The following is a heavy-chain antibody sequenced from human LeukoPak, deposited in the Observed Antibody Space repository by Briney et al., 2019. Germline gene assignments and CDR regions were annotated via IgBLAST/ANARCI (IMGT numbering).Heavy chain of an antibody. V-gene: IGHV3-11*01. CDR3: ARDGPRISSGHDY. J-gene: IGHJ4*02. CDR1: GFTFSDYY. CDR2: IISSVSTI. D-gene: IGHD3-22*01. Sequence: PGGSLRLSCAPSGFTFSDYYMSWIRQAPGEGLEWVSYIISSVSTIYYADSVKGRFTISRDNAKNSLYLQMNSLRAEDTAVYYCARDGPRISSGHDYWGQGTLVTVSS.